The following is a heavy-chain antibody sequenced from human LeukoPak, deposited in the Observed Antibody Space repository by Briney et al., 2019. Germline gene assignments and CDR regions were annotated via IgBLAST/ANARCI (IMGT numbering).Heavy chain of an antibody. CDR3: ARMGATKELDY. J-gene: IGHJ4*02. CDR2: INPSGGST. CDR1: GYTFTSYY. Sequence: ASVKVSCKASGYTFTSYYMHWVRQAPGQGLEWMGIINPSGGSTSYAQKFQGRVTMTRDTSTSTVYMGLSSLRSEDTAVYYCARMGATKELDYWGQGTLVTVSS. D-gene: IGHD1-26*01. V-gene: IGHV1-46*01.